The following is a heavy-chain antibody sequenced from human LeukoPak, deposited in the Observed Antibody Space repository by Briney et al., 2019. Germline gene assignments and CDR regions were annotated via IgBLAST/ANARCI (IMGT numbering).Heavy chain of an antibody. Sequence: SSETLSLTCTVSGYFIRSGFYWGWIRQPPGKGLEWIGSFYHSGSTYYNPSLESRVTISLDTSKNQLSLKLTSVTAADTAVYYLAGGVGPTTEKSPFDYWGQGALVTVSS. V-gene: IGHV4-38-2*02. CDR1: GYFIRSGFY. CDR3: AGGVGPTTEKSPFDY. J-gene: IGHJ4*02. CDR2: FYHSGST. D-gene: IGHD1-26*01.